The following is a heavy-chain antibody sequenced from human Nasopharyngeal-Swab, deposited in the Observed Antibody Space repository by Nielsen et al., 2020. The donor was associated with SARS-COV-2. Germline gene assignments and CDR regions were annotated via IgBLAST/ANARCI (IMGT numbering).Heavy chain of an antibody. V-gene: IGHV1-69*06. CDR3: ARDRAYSGSYMDV. CDR2: IIPIFGTA. Sequence: WVRQAPGQGLEWMGGIIPIFGTANYAQKFPGRVTITADKSTSTAYMELSSLRSEDTAVYYCARDRAYSGSYMDVWGKGTTVTVSS. D-gene: IGHD5-12*01. J-gene: IGHJ6*03.